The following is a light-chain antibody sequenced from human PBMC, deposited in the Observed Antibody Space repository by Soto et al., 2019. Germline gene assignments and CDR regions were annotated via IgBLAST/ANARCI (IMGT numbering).Light chain of an antibody. J-gene: IGKJ1*01. V-gene: IGKV2-28*01. CDR1: QSLLYNNTNNY. CDR3: QQSYSAPPWT. Sequence: DIVVTQSPLTLPVTPGEPASISCRSSQSLLYNNTNNYLDWYLQKPGQSPQLLIYLASNRASGVPDRFSGSGSGTDFTLTISSLQPEDFATYYCQQSYSAPPWTFGQGTRVDIK. CDR2: LAS.